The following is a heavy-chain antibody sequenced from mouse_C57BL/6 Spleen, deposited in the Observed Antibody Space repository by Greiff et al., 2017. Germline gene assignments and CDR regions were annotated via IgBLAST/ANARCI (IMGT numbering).Heavy chain of an antibody. Sequence: EVMLVESGPGMVKPSQSLSLTCTVTGYSITSGYDWHWIRHFPGNKLEWMGYISYSGSTNYNPSLKSRISITHDTSKNHFFLKLNSVTTEDTATYYCARERGYGYYFDYWGQGTTLTVSS. CDR2: ISYSGST. D-gene: IGHD2-2*01. J-gene: IGHJ2*01. V-gene: IGHV3-1*01. CDR1: GYSITSGYD. CDR3: ARERGYGYYFDY.